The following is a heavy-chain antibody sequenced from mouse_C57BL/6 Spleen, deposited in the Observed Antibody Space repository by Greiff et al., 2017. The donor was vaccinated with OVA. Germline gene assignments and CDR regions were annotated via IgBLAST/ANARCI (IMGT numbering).Heavy chain of an antibody. CDR1: GFTFSDYY. CDR3: ARVGTTVVAYYFDY. D-gene: IGHD1-1*01. V-gene: IGHV5-16*01. Sequence: EVHLVESEGGLVQPGSSMKLSCTASGFTFSDYYMAWVRQVPEKGLEWVANINYDGSSTYYLDSLKSRFIISRDNAKNILYLQMSSLKSEDTATYYCARVGTTVVAYYFDYWGQGTTLTVSS. J-gene: IGHJ2*01. CDR2: INYDGSST.